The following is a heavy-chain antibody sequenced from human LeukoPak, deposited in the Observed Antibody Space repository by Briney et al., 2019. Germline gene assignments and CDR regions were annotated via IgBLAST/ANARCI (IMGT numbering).Heavy chain of an antibody. J-gene: IGHJ4*02. CDR2: IIPIFGTA. D-gene: IGHD3-3*01. CDR1: GGTFSSYA. Sequence: ASVKVSCKASGGTFSSYAISWVRQAPGQGLEWMGGIIPIFGTANYAQKFQGRVTITADESTSTAYMELSSLRSEDAAVYYCARSHGPVRFWDYWGQGTLVTVSS. CDR3: ARSHGPVRFWDY. V-gene: IGHV1-69*13.